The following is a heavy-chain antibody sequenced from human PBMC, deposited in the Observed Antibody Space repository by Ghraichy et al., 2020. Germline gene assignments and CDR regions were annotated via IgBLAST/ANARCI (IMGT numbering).Heavy chain of an antibody. CDR3: ARAERIAAADGGFDP. Sequence: SQTLSLTCAVSGGSISSGDYSWGWIRQPSGKGLEWIGSIYHSGSTYYNPSLESRVTLLLDRSKNQFSLRLSSVTAADTAIYYCARAERIAAADGGFDPWGQGTLVTVCS. D-gene: IGHD6-13*01. V-gene: IGHV4-30-2*01. CDR2: IYHSGST. J-gene: IGHJ5*02. CDR1: GGSISSGDYS.